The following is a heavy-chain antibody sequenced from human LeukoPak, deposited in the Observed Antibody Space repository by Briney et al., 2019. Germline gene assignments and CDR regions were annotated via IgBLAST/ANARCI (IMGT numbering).Heavy chain of an antibody. Sequence: GGSLRLSCAASGFTFTMFSMNWLRQAPGKGLEWIAFIRGRSDTTYYADSVQGRFTISRDNAKNSLYLQMNSLRAEDAAVYYCARGYSYGRYWGQGTLVTVSS. CDR3: ARGYSYGRY. D-gene: IGHD5-18*01. CDR2: IRGRSDTT. V-gene: IGHV3-48*04. J-gene: IGHJ4*02. CDR1: GFTFTMFS.